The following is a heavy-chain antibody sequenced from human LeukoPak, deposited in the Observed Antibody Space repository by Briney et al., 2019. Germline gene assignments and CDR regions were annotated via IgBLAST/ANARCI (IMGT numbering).Heavy chain of an antibody. J-gene: IGHJ4*02. CDR3: ASGRSGYYWNDY. CDR2: IKQDGSEK. D-gene: IGHD3-22*01. CDR1: GFTFSSYW. V-gene: IGHV3-7*01. Sequence: GGSLRLSCAASGFTFSSYWMSWVRQAPGKGLEWVANIKQDGSEKYYVDSVKGRFTISRDNAKNSLYLQMNSMRAEDTAVYYCASGRSGYYWNDYWGQGTLVTVSS.